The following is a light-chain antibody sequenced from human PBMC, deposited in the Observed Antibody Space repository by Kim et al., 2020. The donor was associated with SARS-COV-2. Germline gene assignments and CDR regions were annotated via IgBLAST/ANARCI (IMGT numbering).Light chain of an antibody. V-gene: IGLV2-14*03. CDR1: SSDVGGYNY. J-gene: IGLJ1*01. CDR3: SSYTSSNTLNYV. CDR2: DVS. Sequence: QSALTQPASVSGSPGQSLTISCTGTSSDVGGYNYVSWYQQHPGKAPKLMIYDVSNRPSGGSNRFSGSKSGNTASLTISGLQAEDEADYYCSSYTSSNTLNYVFGTGTKVTVL.